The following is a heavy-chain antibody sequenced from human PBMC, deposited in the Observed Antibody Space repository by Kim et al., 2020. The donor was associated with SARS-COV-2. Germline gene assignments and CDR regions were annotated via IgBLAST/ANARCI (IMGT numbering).Heavy chain of an antibody. CDR3: ARRSLEITFGGVIVKAYFDS. D-gene: IGHD3-16*02. V-gene: IGHV4-59*08. J-gene: IGHJ4*02. Sequence: SETLSLTCTVSGGSMSSYYWSWIRQPPGKGLEWIGYIYYSGSTNYNYSLKSRVTISVDTSKNQFSLKLSSVTAADTAVYYCARRSLEITFGGVIVKAYFDSRGQGTLVPVSS. CDR2: IYYSGST. CDR1: GGSMSSYY.